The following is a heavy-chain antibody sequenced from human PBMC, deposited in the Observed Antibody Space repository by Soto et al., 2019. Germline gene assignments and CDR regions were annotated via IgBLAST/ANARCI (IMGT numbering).Heavy chain of an antibody. Sequence: GGSLRFSCAASGFTFNNARMSWVRQAPGKGLDWVGRIDGGKTDFAAPVEGRFTFSRDDSINTLFLQMNSLKTEDTGVYYCTSNAAAKVGTLSYWGQGTLVTVSS. V-gene: IGHV3-15*01. CDR1: GFTFNNAR. CDR2: IDGGKT. J-gene: IGHJ4*02. CDR3: TSNAAAKVGTLSY. D-gene: IGHD1-26*01.